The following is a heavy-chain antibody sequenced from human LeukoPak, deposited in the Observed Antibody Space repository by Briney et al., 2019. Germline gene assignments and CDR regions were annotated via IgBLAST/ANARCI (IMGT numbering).Heavy chain of an antibody. D-gene: IGHD2-2*02. Sequence: PRGSLRLSCAASGFTFSSYAMHWVRQAPGKGLEYVSAISSNGGSTYYANSVKGRFTISRDNSKNTLYLQMGSLRAEDMAVYYCARQSYCSSTSCYTKAPDYWGQGTLVTVSS. CDR2: ISSNGGST. V-gene: IGHV3-64*01. CDR3: ARQSYCSSTSCYTKAPDY. J-gene: IGHJ4*02. CDR1: GFTFSSYA.